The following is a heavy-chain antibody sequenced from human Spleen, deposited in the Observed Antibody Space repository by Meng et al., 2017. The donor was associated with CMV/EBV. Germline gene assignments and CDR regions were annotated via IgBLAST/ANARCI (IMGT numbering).Heavy chain of an antibody. J-gene: IGHJ4*02. Sequence: GESLKISCTASGFSISRFWMTWVRQAPGKGLEWVSSLNFGGGGTDYADSVKGRFTISRDNSKNTLYLQMNSLRAEDTAVYYCAREVIAAAALDYWGQGTLVTVSS. CDR1: GFSISRFW. V-gene: IGHV3-23*01. CDR2: LNFGGGGT. D-gene: IGHD6-13*01. CDR3: AREVIAAAALDY.